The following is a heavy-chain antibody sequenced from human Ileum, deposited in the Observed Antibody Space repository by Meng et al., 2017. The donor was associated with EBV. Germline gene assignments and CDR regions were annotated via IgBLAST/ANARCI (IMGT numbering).Heavy chain of an antibody. CDR2: INPNNGGT. J-gene: IGHJ4*02. V-gene: IGHV1-46*01. CDR1: GYTFTDYF. Sequence: QVQLVQSGAEVMKPXXXXXXSCRASGYTFTDYFLHWVRQAPGQGLEWLGTINPNNGGTNYAQRFQDRVTLTRDTSTSTVYMKLSSLGSEDTALYYCAREKSPGHFDYLGQGILVTVSS. CDR3: AREKSPGHFDY.